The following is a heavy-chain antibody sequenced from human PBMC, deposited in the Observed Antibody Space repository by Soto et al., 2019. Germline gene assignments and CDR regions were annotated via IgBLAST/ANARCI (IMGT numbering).Heavy chain of an antibody. V-gene: IGHV3-30*18. D-gene: IGHD3-22*01. J-gene: IGHJ6*02. Sequence: GSLRLSCAASGXPFSNYGMHWVRQTPGKGLEWVALILYDGSNKYYADSVKGRFTISIDNSKNTLYLQVSSLRAEDTAVYYCAKSRGAYNFYFYYGMDAWGQGTTVTVS. CDR3: AKSRGAYNFYFYYGMDA. CDR2: ILYDGSNK. CDR1: GXPFSNYG.